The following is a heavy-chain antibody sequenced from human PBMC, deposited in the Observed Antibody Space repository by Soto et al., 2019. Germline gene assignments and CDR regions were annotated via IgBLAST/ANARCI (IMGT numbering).Heavy chain of an antibody. CDR1: GFTFSSYS. D-gene: IGHD2-15*01. CDR3: ARVRDIVVVVAAFDY. V-gene: IGHV3-21*01. J-gene: IGHJ4*02. CDR2: ISSSSSYI. Sequence: GGSLRLSCAASGFTFSSYSMNWVRQAPGKGLEWVSSISSSSSYIYYADSVKGRFTISRDNAKNSLYLQMNSLRAEDTAVYYCARVRDIVVVVAAFDYWGQGTLVTVSS.